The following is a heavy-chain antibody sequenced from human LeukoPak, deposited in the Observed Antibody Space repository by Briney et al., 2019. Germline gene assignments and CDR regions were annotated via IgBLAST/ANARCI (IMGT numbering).Heavy chain of an antibody. J-gene: IGHJ4*02. CDR1: GFTFSSYA. CDR2: ISGSGGSK. V-gene: IGHV3-23*01. Sequence: PGASLRLSCAASGFTFSSYAMNWVRQAPGKGLEWVSVISGSGGSKYYVDSVKGRFTISRDNSKNTLYLQMNSLRAEDTAVYYCASYYDSSGYNPVVLDYWGQGTLVTVSS. CDR3: ASYYDSSGYNPVVLDY. D-gene: IGHD3-22*01.